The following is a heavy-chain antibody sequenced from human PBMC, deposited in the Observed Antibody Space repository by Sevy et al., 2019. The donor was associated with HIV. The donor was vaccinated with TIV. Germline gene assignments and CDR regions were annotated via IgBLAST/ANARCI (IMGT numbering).Heavy chain of an antibody. J-gene: IGHJ4*02. CDR3: VRADPAQHFDS. Sequence: ASVKVSCKPSGDTFTNDCMHWVRQAPGQGLEWMGIIDPSAGNASYAEKFQGRVTMAWDTSTSTLYMDLSSLRSEDTAVYYCVRADPAQHFDSWGQGTLVTVSS. V-gene: IGHV1-46*01. CDR1: GDTFTNDC. CDR2: IDPSAGNA.